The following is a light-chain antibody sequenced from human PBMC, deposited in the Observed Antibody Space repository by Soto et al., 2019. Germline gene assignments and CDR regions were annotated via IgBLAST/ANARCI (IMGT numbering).Light chain of an antibody. CDR3: TSYTTTRTVI. CDR1: SSDVGCYNY. Sequence: QSALTQPASVSGSPGQSITISCTGTSSDVGCYNYVSWYQQHPGKAPKLLIYDVNNRPSGVSNRFSGSKSGNTASLTISGLQAEDGADYYCTSYTTTRTVIFGGETKLTVL. CDR2: DVN. V-gene: IGLV2-14*03. J-gene: IGLJ2*01.